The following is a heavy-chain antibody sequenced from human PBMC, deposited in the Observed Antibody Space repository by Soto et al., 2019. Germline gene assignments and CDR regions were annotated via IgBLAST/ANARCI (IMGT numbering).Heavy chain of an antibody. CDR2: IGTAGDT. V-gene: IGHV3-13*01. D-gene: IGHD6-19*01. CDR1: GFTFSSYD. J-gene: IGHJ6*02. CDR3: ARRPIGSGGSSGYYYYGMDV. Sequence: GGSLRLSCAASGFTFSSYDMHWVRQATGKGLEWVSAIGTAGDTYYPGSVKGRFTISRENAKNSLYLQMNSLRAGDTAVYYCARRPIGSGGSSGYYYYGMDVWGQGTTVTVSS.